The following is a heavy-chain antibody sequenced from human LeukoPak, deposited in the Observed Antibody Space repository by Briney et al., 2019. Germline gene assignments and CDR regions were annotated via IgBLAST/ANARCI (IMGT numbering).Heavy chain of an antibody. CDR2: ISSSSSYI. J-gene: IGHJ6*02. CDR3: ARDRMGGCSGGSCYYYGMDV. CDR1: GFTFSSYS. V-gene: IGHV3-21*01. Sequence: SGGSLRLSCAASGFTFSSYSMNWVRQAPGKGLEWVSSISSSSSYIYYADSVKGRFTISRDNAKNSLYLQMNSLRAEDTAVYYCARDRMGGCSGGSCYYYGMDVWGQGTTVTVSS. D-gene: IGHD2-15*01.